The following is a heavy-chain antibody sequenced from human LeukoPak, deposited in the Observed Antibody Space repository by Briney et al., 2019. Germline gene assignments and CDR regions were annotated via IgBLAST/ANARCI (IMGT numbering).Heavy chain of an antibody. CDR3: ARAATYSYGLFDY. J-gene: IGHJ4*02. V-gene: IGHV4-31*03. D-gene: IGHD5-18*01. CDR2: ISYSGST. Sequence: SQTLSLTCTVSGVSISSGAYSWSWIRQHPGKGLEWIGYISYSGSTNYNPSLKSRVTISVDTSKNHFSLKLTSVTAADTAVYYCARAATYSYGLFDYWGQGTLVTVSS. CDR1: GVSISSGAYS.